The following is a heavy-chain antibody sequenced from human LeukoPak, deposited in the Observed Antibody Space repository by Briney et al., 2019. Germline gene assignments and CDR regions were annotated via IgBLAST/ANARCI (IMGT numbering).Heavy chain of an antibody. CDR1: GYTFTGYY. V-gene: IGHV1-2*02. J-gene: IGHJ5*02. Sequence: ASVKVSCKASGYTFTGYYMHWVRQAPGQGLEWMGWINPNSGGTNYAQKFQGRVTTTRDTSISTAYMELSRLRSDDTAMYYCARGIASTSCYGPSCNWFDPWGQGTLVTVSS. CDR3: ARGIASTSCYGPSCNWFDP. D-gene: IGHD2-2*01. CDR2: INPNSGGT.